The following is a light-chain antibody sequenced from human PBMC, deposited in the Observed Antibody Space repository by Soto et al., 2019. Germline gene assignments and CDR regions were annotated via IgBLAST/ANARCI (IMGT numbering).Light chain of an antibody. CDR1: SSDVGGYNY. CDR3: RLYTNSSNYVV. Sequence: QSALTQPASVSGSPGQSITISCTGTSSDVGGYNYVSWYQQHPGKAPKLMIYDVSNRPSGVSNRFPGSKSGNTASLTISGLQAEDEADYYCRLYTNSSNYVVFGRGAQLTVL. CDR2: DVS. J-gene: IGLJ2*01. V-gene: IGLV2-14*01.